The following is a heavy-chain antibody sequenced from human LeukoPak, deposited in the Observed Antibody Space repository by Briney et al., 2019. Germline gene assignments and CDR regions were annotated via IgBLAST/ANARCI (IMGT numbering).Heavy chain of an antibody. CDR3: ARETLLTGTTSG. CDR2: INPNSGGT. V-gene: IGHV1-2*02. CDR1: GYTFTGYC. Sequence: ASVKVSCKASGYTFTGYCMHWVRQAPGQGLEWMGWINPNSGGTNYAQKFQGRVTMTRDTSISTAYMELSRLRSDDTAVYYCARETLLTGTTSGWGQGTLVTVSS. J-gene: IGHJ4*02. D-gene: IGHD1-7*01.